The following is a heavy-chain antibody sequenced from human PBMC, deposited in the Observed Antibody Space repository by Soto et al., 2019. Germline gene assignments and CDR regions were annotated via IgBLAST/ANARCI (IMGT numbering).Heavy chain of an antibody. CDR1: VFTFSSYS. Sequence: GGSLRLSCAASVFTFSSYSMSLVRQTPGKGLECVSAISVSGGSTYYADSVKGRFTISRDNSKNTMYLQMNSLRAEDTAVYYCAKLGTYSYGYFDYWGQGTMVTLSS. J-gene: IGHJ4*02. V-gene: IGHV3-23*01. D-gene: IGHD5-18*01. CDR2: ISVSGGST. CDR3: AKLGTYSYGYFDY.